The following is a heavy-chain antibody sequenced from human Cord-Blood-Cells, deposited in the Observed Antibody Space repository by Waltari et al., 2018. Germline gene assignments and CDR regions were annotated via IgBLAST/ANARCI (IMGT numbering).Heavy chain of an antibody. D-gene: IGHD6-13*01. V-gene: IGHV1-8*03. J-gene: IGHJ5*02. Sequence: QVQLVQPGAEVKKPGASVKVCCKASGYTFTSYDFNWVRQATGQGLEWMGWMNPNSGNTGYAQKFQGRVTITRNTSISTAYMELSSLRSEDTAVYYCVRRGAAAGNWFDPWGQGTLVTVSS. CDR3: VRRGAAAGNWFDP. CDR2: MNPNSGNT. CDR1: GYTFTSYD.